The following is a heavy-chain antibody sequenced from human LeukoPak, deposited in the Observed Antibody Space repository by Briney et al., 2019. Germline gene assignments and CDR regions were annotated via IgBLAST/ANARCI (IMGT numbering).Heavy chain of an antibody. V-gene: IGHV3-30*04. CDR1: GFTFSDSG. D-gene: IGHD2-2*01. J-gene: IGHJ4*02. CDR2: LSYDGSLK. Sequence: GTSLRLSCTGPGFTFSDSGMHWVRQAPGQGLEWMAILSYDGSLKYYADSVKGRFTISRDKSKNTLYLQMNSLRVEDTAVYYCATSIERSTGGSHALDFWGQGTLVTVSS. CDR3: ATSIERSTGGSHALDF.